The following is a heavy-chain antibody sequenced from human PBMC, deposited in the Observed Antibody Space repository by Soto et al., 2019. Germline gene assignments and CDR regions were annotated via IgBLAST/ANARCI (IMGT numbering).Heavy chain of an antibody. D-gene: IGHD2-2*01. J-gene: IGHJ4*02. CDR1: GFSFSGYY. CDR2: IRSSDNTR. CDR3: ARGNALYDY. V-gene: IGHV3-11*01. Sequence: GGSLRLSCAASGFSFSGYYMSWIRQAPGKGLEWVSYIRSSDNTRYYADSVKGRFTISRDNAKNSLYLQMNSLRAEDTAVYYCARGNALYDYWGQGTLVTVSS.